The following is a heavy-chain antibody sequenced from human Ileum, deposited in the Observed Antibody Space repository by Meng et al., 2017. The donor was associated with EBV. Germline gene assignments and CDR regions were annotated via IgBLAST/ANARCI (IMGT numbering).Heavy chain of an antibody. J-gene: IGHJ4*02. CDR3: AMGPDYAKTGY. CDR1: GGSISRRTYC. D-gene: IGHD4-17*01. CDR2: ICYTDYT. V-gene: IGHV4-39*01. Sequence: QLPIDGSGPGLVKASETLSLTCSVSGGSISRRTYCWGWIRQPPGKGLEWIQSICYTDYTYYNPSLKSRVTISADKSKNQFSLRLNSLTAADTAVYYCAMGPDYAKTGYWGQGTLVTVSS.